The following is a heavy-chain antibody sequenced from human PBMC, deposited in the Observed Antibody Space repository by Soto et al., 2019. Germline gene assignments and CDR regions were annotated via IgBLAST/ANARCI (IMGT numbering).Heavy chain of an antibody. Sequence: EVQLVESGGGLVKPGGSLRLSCAASGFDFSKAWMSWVRQAPGKGLEWVGRLMSKTDGGTTVYAAPVKGRFTISRDDSKHTLYLQMSSLNTEDTAVYYCAAGTGRTDLDYWGQGTLVTVSS. CDR1: GFDFSKAW. J-gene: IGHJ4*02. CDR2: LMSKTDGGTT. CDR3: AAGTGRTDLDY. V-gene: IGHV3-15*01. D-gene: IGHD2-2*01.